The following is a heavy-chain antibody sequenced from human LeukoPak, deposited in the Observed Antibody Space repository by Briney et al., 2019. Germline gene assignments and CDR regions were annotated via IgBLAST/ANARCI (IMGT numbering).Heavy chain of an antibody. CDR2: IYHSGST. Sequence: SETLSLTCAVSGGSISSSNWWSWVRQPPGKGLVWIGEIYHSGSTNYNPSLKSRVTISVDKSKNQFSLKLSSVTAADTAVYYCARVRYYYDSSGYWYFDLWGRGTLVTVSS. D-gene: IGHD3-22*01. J-gene: IGHJ2*01. V-gene: IGHV4-4*02. CDR1: GGSISSSNW. CDR3: ARVRYYYDSSGYWYFDL.